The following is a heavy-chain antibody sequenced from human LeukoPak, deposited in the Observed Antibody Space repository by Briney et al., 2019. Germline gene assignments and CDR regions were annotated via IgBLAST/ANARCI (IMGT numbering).Heavy chain of an antibody. Sequence: PGGSLRLSCAASGFTFDDYAMHWVRQAPGKGLEWVSLISGDGGSSYYPDSVKGRFTISRDNSKNSLYLQMNSLRTEDTALYYCAAGRVEMATVSCYYGMDVWGQGTTVTVSS. D-gene: IGHD5-24*01. J-gene: IGHJ6*02. CDR2: ISGDGGSS. V-gene: IGHV3-43*02. CDR3: AAGRVEMATVSCYYGMDV. CDR1: GFTFDDYA.